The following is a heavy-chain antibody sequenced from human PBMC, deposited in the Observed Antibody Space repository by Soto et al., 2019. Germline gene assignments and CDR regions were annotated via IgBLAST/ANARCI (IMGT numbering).Heavy chain of an antibody. J-gene: IGHJ4*02. D-gene: IGHD1-7*01. CDR3: ASRDPGTSVDY. CDR1: GGSFTSNNW. CDR2: ISRTGST. V-gene: IGHV4-4*02. Sequence: SSETLSLTCAVSGGSFTSNNWWTWGREPPGQGLEWSGEISRTGSTNYTPSLRGRVTLSLDKSETQFSLTVPSLTAANTAASYCASRDPGTSVDYWGQGTLVTVSS.